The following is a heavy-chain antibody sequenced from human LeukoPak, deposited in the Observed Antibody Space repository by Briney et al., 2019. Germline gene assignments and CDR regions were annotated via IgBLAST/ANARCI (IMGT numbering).Heavy chain of an antibody. CDR1: GGSISSDTYY. CDR3: ARLDGAWGYFDY. Sequence: SETLSLTCTVSGGSISSDTYYWGWIRQPPKKGLEWIGTIYHSGSTYLNPSLRSRLTISVDTSKNQFSLNLSSVTAADTAVYYCARLDGAWGYFDYWGQGTLVTVSS. D-gene: IGHD3-16*01. J-gene: IGHJ4*02. V-gene: IGHV4-39*01. CDR2: IYHSGST.